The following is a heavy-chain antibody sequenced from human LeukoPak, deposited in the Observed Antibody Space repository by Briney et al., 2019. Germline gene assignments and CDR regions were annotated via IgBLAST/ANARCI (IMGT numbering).Heavy chain of an antibody. Sequence: SQTLSLTCAISGDSASSNSAAWNWIRQSPSRGLEWLGRTYYRSKWYNDYAVSVKSRITINPDTSKNQFSLQLNSVTPEDTAVYYCARDTGGYYDSSGYYDYWGQGIVVTVSS. CDR1: GDSASSNSAA. CDR3: ARDTGGYYDSSGYYDY. CDR2: TYYRSKWYN. V-gene: IGHV6-1*01. J-gene: IGHJ4*02. D-gene: IGHD3-22*01.